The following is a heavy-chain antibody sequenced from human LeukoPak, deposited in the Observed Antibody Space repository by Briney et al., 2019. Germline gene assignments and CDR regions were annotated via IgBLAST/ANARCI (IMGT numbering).Heavy chain of an antibody. CDR1: GYTFTGYY. V-gene: IGHV1-2*02. J-gene: IGHJ4*02. CDR2: INPNSGGT. CDR3: ARDQRGSGYSAY. D-gene: IGHD3-22*01. Sequence: ASVKVSCKASGYTFTGYYVHWVRQAPGQGLGWLGRINPNSGGTYYAQTFPGRVTMTRDTSISIHYMELSSLRSDDSAVYYCARDQRGSGYSAYWGQGTLVTVSS.